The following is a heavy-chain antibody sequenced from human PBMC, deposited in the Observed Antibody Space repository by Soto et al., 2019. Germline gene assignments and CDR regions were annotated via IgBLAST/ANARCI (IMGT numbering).Heavy chain of an antibody. CDR1: SGSISSYY. D-gene: IGHD1-20*01. V-gene: IGHV4-59*01. J-gene: IGHJ4*02. CDR2: VSHTGST. Sequence: SETLSLTCTVSSGSISSYYWSWIRQSPGMGLEWIGYVSHTGSTKYNPSLTTRVAISIDTSKNQFSLNLRSVTAADSALYYCAGAPNWNYFDFWGQGTLVTVSS. CDR3: AGAPNWNYFDF.